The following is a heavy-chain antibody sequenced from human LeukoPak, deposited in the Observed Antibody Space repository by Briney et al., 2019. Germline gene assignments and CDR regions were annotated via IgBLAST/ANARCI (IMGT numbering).Heavy chain of an antibody. CDR2: INPNTGGT. J-gene: IGHJ4*02. CDR1: GYTFTGYY. CDR3: AREGKRYGAANREPFEY. Sequence: GASVKVSCKASGYTFTGYYMHWVRQAPGQGLEWMGWINPNTGGTNYAQQLQGRVTMTRDTSISTAYMELSSLRSDDTAVYYCAREGKRYGAANREPFEYWGQGTLVTVSS. V-gene: IGHV1-2*02. D-gene: IGHD2-15*01.